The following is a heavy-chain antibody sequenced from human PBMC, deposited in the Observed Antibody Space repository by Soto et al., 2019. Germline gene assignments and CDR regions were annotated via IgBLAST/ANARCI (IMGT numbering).Heavy chain of an antibody. Sequence: SETLSLTCTVSGGSISSYYWSWIRQPPGKGLEWIGYIYYSGSTNYNPSLKSRVTISVDTSKNQFSLKLSSVTAADTAVYYCAGDRGGFSGYDYVPRFDPWGQGILLTLSS. CDR2: IYYSGST. CDR1: GGSISSYY. J-gene: IGHJ5*02. D-gene: IGHD5-12*01. V-gene: IGHV4-59*01. CDR3: AGDRGGFSGYDYVPRFDP.